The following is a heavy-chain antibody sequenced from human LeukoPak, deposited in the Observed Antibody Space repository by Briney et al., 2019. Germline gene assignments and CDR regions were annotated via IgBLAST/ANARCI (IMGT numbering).Heavy chain of an antibody. CDR3: ARQTGDNAFDI. V-gene: IGHV5-51*01. Sequence: GESLKISCQGSGYRFTTYWIGWVRQMPGKGLEWMGIIYPGDSDTRYSPSFQGQVTISADKSITTAYLQWHSLKASDTAMYYCARQTGDNAFDIWGRGTMVTVSS. CDR2: IYPGDSDT. J-gene: IGHJ3*02. D-gene: IGHD7-27*01. CDR1: GYRFTTYW.